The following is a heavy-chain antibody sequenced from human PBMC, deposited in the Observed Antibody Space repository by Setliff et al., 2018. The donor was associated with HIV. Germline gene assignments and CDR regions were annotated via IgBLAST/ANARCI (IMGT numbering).Heavy chain of an antibody. D-gene: IGHD3-16*01. CDR1: GYKWSDQFRNHY. V-gene: IGHV1-46*01. J-gene: IGHJ6*02. CDR2: INPGGGSA. Sequence: ASVKVSCKTSGYKWSDQFRNHYMHWVRQVPGQGLEWMGVINPGGGSASHAQKFQGRVTMTRDTSTSTVYMELSSLRSEDTAVYYCARGWGGQDSNHYNMDVWGQGTTVTVSS. CDR3: ARGWGGQDSNHYNMDV.